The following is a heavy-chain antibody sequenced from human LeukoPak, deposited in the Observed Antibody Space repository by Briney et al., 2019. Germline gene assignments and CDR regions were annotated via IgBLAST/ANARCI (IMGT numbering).Heavy chain of an antibody. CDR1: GDSITSGGYY. D-gene: IGHD2-2*01. J-gene: IGHJ4*02. Sequence: PSQTLSLTCTVSGDSITSGGYYWSWVRQHPGKGLEWIGHIYDSVTTYYNPSLKSRVTISADTSKSQFSLKLTSVTAADAAVYYCARGHWGYCSRPSCSSFFDHWGQGTLVTVSS. V-gene: IGHV4-31*03. CDR2: IYDSVTT. CDR3: ARGHWGYCSRPSCSSFFDH.